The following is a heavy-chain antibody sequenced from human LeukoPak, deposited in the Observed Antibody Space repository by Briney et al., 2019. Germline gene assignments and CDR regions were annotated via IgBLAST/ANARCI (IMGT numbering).Heavy chain of an antibody. V-gene: IGHV3-21*01. D-gene: IGHD2-2*01. J-gene: IGHJ5*02. CDR2: ISSSSSYI. Sequence: GGSLRLSCAASGFTFSSYSMNWVRQAPGKGLEWVSSISSSSSYIYYADSVKGRFTISRDNAKNSLYQQMNSLRAEDTAVYYCAKGVVVVPAAPFDPWGQGTLVTVSS. CDR1: GFTFSSYS. CDR3: AKGVVVVPAAPFDP.